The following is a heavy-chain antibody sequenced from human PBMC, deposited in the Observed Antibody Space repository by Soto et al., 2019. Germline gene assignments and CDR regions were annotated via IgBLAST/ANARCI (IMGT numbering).Heavy chain of an antibody. V-gene: IGHV3-73*01. J-gene: IGHJ4*02. Sequence: PVGSLRLSCAASGFTFSGSAIHGVRQASGKGLEWVARIRTKSNGYATTYAASVKGRFTISRDDSKNMAYLQMNGLKTEDTAMYYCSRVEYVTSSPIGWGQGTLVTVSS. D-gene: IGHD6-6*01. CDR1: GFTFSGSA. CDR2: IRTKSNGYAT. CDR3: SRVEYVTSSPIG.